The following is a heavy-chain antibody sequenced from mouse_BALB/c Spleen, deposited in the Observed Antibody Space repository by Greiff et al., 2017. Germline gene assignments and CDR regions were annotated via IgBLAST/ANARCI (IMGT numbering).Heavy chain of an antibody. CDR2: INPSSGYT. CDR3: ARRQLGLHSWFAY. D-gene: IGHD3-2*01. CDR1: GYTFTSYT. J-gene: IGHJ3*01. V-gene: IGHV1-4*02. Sequence: QVQLQQSAAELARPGASVKMSCKASGYTFTSYTMHWVKQRPGQGLEWIGYINPSSGYTEYNQKFKDKTTLTADTSSNTAYMQLSSLTSEDSAVYYCARRQLGLHSWFAYWGQGTLVTVSA.